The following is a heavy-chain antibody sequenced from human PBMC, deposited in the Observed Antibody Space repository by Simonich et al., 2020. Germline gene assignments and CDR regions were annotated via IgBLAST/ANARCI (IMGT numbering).Heavy chain of an antibody. CDR3: ARASRGTWWYYYFDY. J-gene: IGHJ4*02. D-gene: IGHD2-15*01. Sequence: QVQLVQSGAEVKKPGASVKVSCKASGYTFTSYGISWVRQAPGQGLEWMGWISAYNGNTNYEQKIQGRVTMTTDTSTSTAYMELRSLRSDDTAVYYCARASRGTWWYYYFDYWGQGTLVTVSS. CDR1: GYTFTSYG. CDR2: ISAYNGNT. V-gene: IGHV1-18*01.